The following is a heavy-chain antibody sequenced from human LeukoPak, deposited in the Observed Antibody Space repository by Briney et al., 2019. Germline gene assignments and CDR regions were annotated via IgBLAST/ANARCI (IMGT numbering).Heavy chain of an antibody. Sequence: GGSLRPSCAASGFTFSSYSMNWVRQAPGKGLEWVSSISSSSSYIYYADSVKGRFTISRDNAKNSLYLQMNSLRAEDTAVYYCALGDYGAPFDYWGQGTLVTVSS. J-gene: IGHJ4*02. D-gene: IGHD4-17*01. CDR1: GFTFSSYS. V-gene: IGHV3-21*01. CDR2: ISSSSSYI. CDR3: ALGDYGAPFDY.